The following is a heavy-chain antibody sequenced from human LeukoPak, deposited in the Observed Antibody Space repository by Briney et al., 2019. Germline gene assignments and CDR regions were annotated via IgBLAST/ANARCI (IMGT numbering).Heavy chain of an antibody. CDR1: GFTFSKYW. CDR3: ARLTPPFDY. Sequence: GGSLRLSCAASGFTFSKYWMHWVRHAPGKGLVWVARINSDGSTTNYADSVKGRFTISRDNAKNTLYLQMNSLRAEDTAVYYCARLTPPFDYWGQGTLVTAPS. CDR2: INSDGSTT. V-gene: IGHV3-74*01. J-gene: IGHJ4*02.